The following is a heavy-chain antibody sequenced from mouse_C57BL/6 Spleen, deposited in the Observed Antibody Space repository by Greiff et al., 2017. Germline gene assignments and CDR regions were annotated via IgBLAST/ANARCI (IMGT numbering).Heavy chain of an antibody. D-gene: IGHD4-1*01. V-gene: IGHV1-82*01. CDR2: IYSGAGDT. J-gene: IGHJ1*03. Sequence: QVQLQQSGPELVQPGASVKISCKASGYAFSSSWMNWVQQSPGKGLEWIGRIYSGAGDTDYNGKFTGKATLTTEKSSSTAYLQLSSLTSEDSAVYFCARVAGTGYFDVWGTGTTVTVSS. CDR1: GYAFSSSW. CDR3: ARVAGTGYFDV.